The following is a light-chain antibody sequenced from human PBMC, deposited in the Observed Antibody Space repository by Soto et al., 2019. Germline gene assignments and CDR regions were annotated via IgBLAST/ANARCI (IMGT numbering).Light chain of an antibody. J-gene: IGKJ1*01. CDR2: SAS. CDR3: QQPDKLPPA. CDR1: QSLRSN. Sequence: EIVMTQSPVTLSVSPGETVILSCRASQSLRSNLAWYQQKPGQTPRLLIYSASIRAAATPARFSGSGAGTNFSLTISSLQSEDFAVYYCQQPDKLPPAFGQGTKVDLK. V-gene: IGKV3-15*01.